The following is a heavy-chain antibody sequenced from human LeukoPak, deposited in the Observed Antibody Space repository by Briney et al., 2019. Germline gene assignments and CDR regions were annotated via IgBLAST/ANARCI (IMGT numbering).Heavy chain of an antibody. CDR3: AREDYDNSGYYRN. J-gene: IGHJ4*02. Sequence: PGEALRLSCAASGFTVSSNYMSWVRQAPGKGLEWVSVIYSGGSTYYADSVKGRFTISRDNSKNTLYLQMNSLRAEDTAVYYCAREDYDNSGYYRNWGQGTLVTVSS. D-gene: IGHD3-22*01. CDR2: IYSGGST. CDR1: GFTVSSNY. V-gene: IGHV3-53*01.